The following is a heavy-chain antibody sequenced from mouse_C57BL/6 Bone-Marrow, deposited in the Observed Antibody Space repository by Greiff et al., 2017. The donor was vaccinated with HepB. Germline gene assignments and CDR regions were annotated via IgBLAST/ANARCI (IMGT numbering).Heavy chain of an antibody. D-gene: IGHD2-3*01. V-gene: IGHV1-81*01. J-gene: IGHJ4*01. Sequence: QVQLQQSGAELARPGASVKLSCKASGYTFTSYGISWVKQRTGQGLEWIGEIYPRSGNTYYNEKFKGKATLTADKFSSTAYMELRSLTSEDSAVYFCARDDGYYLYAMDYWGQGTSVTVSS. CDR2: IYPRSGNT. CDR3: ARDDGYYLYAMDY. CDR1: GYTFTSYG.